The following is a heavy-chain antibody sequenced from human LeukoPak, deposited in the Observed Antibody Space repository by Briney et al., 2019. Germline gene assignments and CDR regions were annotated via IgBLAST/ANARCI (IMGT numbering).Heavy chain of an antibody. CDR1: GFTFSSYA. J-gene: IGHJ4*02. V-gene: IGHV3-23*01. CDR2: ISGSGGST. CDR3: AKGTGYSGYDGIDY. D-gene: IGHD5-12*01. Sequence: GGSLRLSCAASGFTFSSYAMSWVRQAPGKGLEWVSAISGSGGSTYYADSVKGRFTISRDNSKNTLYLQMNSLRAGDTAVYYCAKGTGYSGYDGIDYWGQGTLVTVSS.